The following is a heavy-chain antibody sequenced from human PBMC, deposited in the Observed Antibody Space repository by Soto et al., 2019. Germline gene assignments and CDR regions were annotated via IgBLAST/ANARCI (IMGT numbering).Heavy chain of an antibody. CDR3: ASSYCGGNCYWNLPLDYYYYGMDV. V-gene: IGHV1-18*01. CDR2: ISAYNGNI. J-gene: IGHJ6*02. CDR1: GYTFTNYG. D-gene: IGHD2-21*02. Sequence: QVQLVQSGAEVKKPGASVKVSCKASGYTFTNYGISWVRQAPGQGLEWMGWISAYNGNINYAQKLQGRVTMTTDTSTSTAYMELRSLRSDDTAMYYCASSYCGGNCYWNLPLDYYYYGMDVWGQGPTVTVSS.